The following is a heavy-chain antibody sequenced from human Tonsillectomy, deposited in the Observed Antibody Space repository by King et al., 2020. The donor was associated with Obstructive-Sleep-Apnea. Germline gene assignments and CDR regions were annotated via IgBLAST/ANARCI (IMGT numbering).Heavy chain of an antibody. CDR3: ARRFGWGDCSGGSCYFDY. CDR2: IDPSDSYT. D-gene: IGHD2-15*01. V-gene: IGHV5-10-1*03. J-gene: IGHJ4*02. CDR1: GYSFTSYW. Sequence: QLVQSGAEVKKPGESLRISCKGSGYSFTSYWISWVRQMPGKGLEWMGRIDPSDSYTNYSPSFQGHVTISADKSISTAYLQWSSLKASDTAMYYCARRFGWGDCSGGSCYFDYWGQGTLVTVSS.